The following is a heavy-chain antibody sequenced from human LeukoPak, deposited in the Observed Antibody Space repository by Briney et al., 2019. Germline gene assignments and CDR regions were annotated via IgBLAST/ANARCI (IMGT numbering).Heavy chain of an antibody. CDR2: IIPILGIA. D-gene: IGHD1-26*01. CDR1: GDTFSDYT. V-gene: IGHV1-69*02. J-gene: IGHJ5*02. CDR3: ARKVGLATTNWFDP. Sequence: GASVKVSCKASGDTFSDYTISWVRRAPGQGLEWMGRIIPILGIANYAQKFQGRVTITADKSTSTAYMELSSLRSEDTAVYYCARKVGLATTNWFDPWGQGTLVTVSS.